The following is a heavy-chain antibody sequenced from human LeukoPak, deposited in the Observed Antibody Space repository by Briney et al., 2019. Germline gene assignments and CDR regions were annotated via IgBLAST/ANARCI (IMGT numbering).Heavy chain of an antibody. CDR1: GFTFSDYW. V-gene: IGHV3-7*03. Sequence: PGGSLRLSCAASGFTFSDYWMQWVRQAPGKGLEWVANIKEDGCKQNYVDSVKGRFTISRDNAKNSLYLQMNSLRAEDTAVYYCARGYFDYWGQGILVTVSS. J-gene: IGHJ4*02. CDR3: ARGYFDY. CDR2: IKEDGCKQ.